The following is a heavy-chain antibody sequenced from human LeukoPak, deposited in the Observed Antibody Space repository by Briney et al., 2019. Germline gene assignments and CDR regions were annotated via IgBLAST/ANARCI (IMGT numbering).Heavy chain of an antibody. Sequence: GGSLRLSCAASGFTVSSNYMSWVRQAPGKGLEWVSVIYSGGSTYYADSVKGRFTISRDNSKNTLYLQMNSLRAEDTAVYYCAKDLTLGATYFDYWGQGTLVTVSS. CDR2: IYSGGST. V-gene: IGHV3-53*05. CDR1: GFTVSSNY. D-gene: IGHD1-26*01. J-gene: IGHJ4*02. CDR3: AKDLTLGATYFDY.